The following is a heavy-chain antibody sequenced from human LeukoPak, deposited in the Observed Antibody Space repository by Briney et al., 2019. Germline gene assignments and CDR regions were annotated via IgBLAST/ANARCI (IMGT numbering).Heavy chain of an antibody. D-gene: IGHD2-2*01. CDR2: IIPIFGTA. CDR3: ARGEVVVVPAAIWGGLDY. V-gene: IGHV1-69*13. Sequence: SVKVSCKASGGTFSSYAISWVRQAPGQGLEWVGGIIPIFGTANYAQKFQGRVTITADESTSTAYMELSSLRSEDTAVYYCARGEVVVVPAAIWGGLDYWGQGTLVTVSS. CDR1: GGTFSSYA. J-gene: IGHJ4*02.